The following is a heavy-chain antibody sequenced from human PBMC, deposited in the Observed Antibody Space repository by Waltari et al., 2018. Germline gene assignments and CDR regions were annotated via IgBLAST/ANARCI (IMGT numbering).Heavy chain of an antibody. D-gene: IGHD6-19*01. Sequence: QVQLQQWGAGLLKPSETLSLTCAVYGGSFSGYYWSWIRQPPGKGLEWIGEINHSGRTNYNPSLKSRVTISVDTSKNQFSLKLSSVTAADTAVYYCARFSSGPVDYWGQGTLVTVSS. CDR1: GGSFSGYY. CDR2: INHSGRT. J-gene: IGHJ4*02. V-gene: IGHV4-34*01. CDR3: ARFSSGPVDY.